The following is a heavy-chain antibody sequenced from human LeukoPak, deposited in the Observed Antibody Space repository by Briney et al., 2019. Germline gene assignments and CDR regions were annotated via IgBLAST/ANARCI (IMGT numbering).Heavy chain of an antibody. Sequence: RASETLSLTCTVSGGSISSSGYYWDWIRQPPGKGLEWLGSIYYSGSTYHNPSLKSRVTISVDTSKNQFSLKLSSVTAADTAVYYCARRLFSTVGFDYWGQGTLVTVSS. CDR3: ARRLFSTVGFDY. CDR1: GGSISSSGYY. CDR2: IYYSGST. V-gene: IGHV4-39*01. D-gene: IGHD4-23*01. J-gene: IGHJ4*02.